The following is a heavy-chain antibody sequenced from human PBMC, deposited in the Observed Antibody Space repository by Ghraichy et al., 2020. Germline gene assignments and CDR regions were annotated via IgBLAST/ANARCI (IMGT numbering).Heavy chain of an antibody. Sequence: GGSLRLSCAASGFSFSSYAMHWVRQAPGKGLEWVALIWYDGSNKYYADSMKGRFTISRDNSKNRLDLEMSSLRVEDTAVYYCAREFYYGDNGHGMDVWGQGSTVTVS. CDR3: AREFYYGDNGHGMDV. J-gene: IGHJ6*02. CDR2: IWYDGSNK. D-gene: IGHD4-17*01. CDR1: GFSFSSYA. V-gene: IGHV3-33*01.